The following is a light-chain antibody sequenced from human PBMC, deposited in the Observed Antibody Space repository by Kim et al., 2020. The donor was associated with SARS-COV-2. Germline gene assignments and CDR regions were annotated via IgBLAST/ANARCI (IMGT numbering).Light chain of an antibody. V-gene: IGLV3-1*01. CDR2: QDD. J-gene: IGLJ1*01. Sequence: SYELTQPPSVSVSPGQTASIPCSGDKLGDKFASWYQQKPGQSPVLVIYQDDRRPSGVPERFSASNSGNTATLTISGTRTLDEADYYCQAWDTTTASPVFGLGTKVTVL. CDR1: KLGDKF. CDR3: QAWDTTTASPV.